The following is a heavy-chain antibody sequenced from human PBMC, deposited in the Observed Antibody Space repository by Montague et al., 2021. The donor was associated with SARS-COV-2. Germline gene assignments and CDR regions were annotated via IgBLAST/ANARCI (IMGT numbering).Heavy chain of an antibody. D-gene: IGHD2-2*01. CDR3: TREGYQVLWSDCYSYGIDV. J-gene: IGHJ6*02. CDR2: VNHSGST. Sequence: SETLSLTCAVYGGSFSGYYWSWIRQPPGKGLEWIGEVNHSGSTNYNPSLKSRVTISVDTSKNQFSLKLSSVTAADTAVYYCTREGYQVLWSDCYSYGIDVWGQGTTVTVSS. CDR1: GGSFSGYY. V-gene: IGHV4-34*01.